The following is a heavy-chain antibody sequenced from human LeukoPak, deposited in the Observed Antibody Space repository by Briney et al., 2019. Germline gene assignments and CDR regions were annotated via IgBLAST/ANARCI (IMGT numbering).Heavy chain of an antibody. CDR3: ARGPVATIYDY. D-gene: IGHD5-12*01. J-gene: IGHJ4*02. Sequence: GGSLRLSCAASGFTFNNYVMSWVRQAPGKGLEWVSVVSNSGGSTYYADSVKGRFTISRDNSKNTLYLQMNSLRAEDTAVYYCARGPVATIYDYWGQGTLVTVSS. V-gene: IGHV3-23*01. CDR2: VSNSGGST. CDR1: GFTFNNYV.